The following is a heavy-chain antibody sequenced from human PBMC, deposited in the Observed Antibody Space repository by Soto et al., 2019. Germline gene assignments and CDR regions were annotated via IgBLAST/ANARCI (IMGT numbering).Heavy chain of an antibody. Sequence: PEGSLRLSCAASEFTFSCYTMYWVRQAPGTGLEWVAGISNDGGNTYYLDSVKGRFTISRDNSKNTLYLEMNSLRVEDTAVYYCAREWSISVAGPGYWGQGTLVTVSS. V-gene: IGHV3-30-3*01. J-gene: IGHJ4*02. CDR1: EFTFSCYT. CDR2: ISNDGGNT. CDR3: AREWSISVAGPGY. D-gene: IGHD6-19*01.